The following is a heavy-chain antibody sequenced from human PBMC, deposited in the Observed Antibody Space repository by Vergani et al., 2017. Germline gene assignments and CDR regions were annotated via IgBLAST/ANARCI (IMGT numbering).Heavy chain of an antibody. J-gene: IGHJ6*02. D-gene: IGHD6-19*01. CDR1: GFTFSSYG. CDR3: AKDQQWLVNYYGMDV. V-gene: IGHV3-30*18. Sequence: QVQLVESGGGVVQTGRSLRLSCAASGFTFSSYGMHWVRQAPGKGLEWVAVISYDGSNKYYADSVKGRFTISRDNSKNTLYLQMNSLRAEDTAVFYCAKDQQWLVNYYGMDVWGQGTTVTVSS. CDR2: ISYDGSNK.